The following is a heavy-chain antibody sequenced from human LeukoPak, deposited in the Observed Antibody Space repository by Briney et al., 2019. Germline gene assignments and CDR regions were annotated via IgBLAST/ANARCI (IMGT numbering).Heavy chain of an antibody. CDR1: GFTFSSYG. Sequence: GRSLRLSCAASGFTFSSYGMHWVRQAPGKGLQWVANIKEDGSEKYYVDSVKGRFTISRDNAKNSLYLQMNSLRAEDTAVYYCARREVVVTATAFDAFDIWGQGTMVTVSS. CDR3: ARREVVVTATAFDAFDI. J-gene: IGHJ3*02. D-gene: IGHD2-21*02. V-gene: IGHV3-7*05. CDR2: IKEDGSEK.